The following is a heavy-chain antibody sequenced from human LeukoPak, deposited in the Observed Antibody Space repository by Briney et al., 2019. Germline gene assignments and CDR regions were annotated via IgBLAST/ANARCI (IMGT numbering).Heavy chain of an antibody. CDR2: IYYSGST. V-gene: IGHV4-59*01. Sequence: SETLSLACTVSGGSISSYYWSWIRQPPGKGLEWIGYIYYSGSTNYNPSLKSRVTISVDTSKNQFSLKLSSVTAADTAVYYCGRDGYYYGSGIFSAFDIWGQGTMVTVSS. CDR1: GGSISSYY. D-gene: IGHD3-10*01. CDR3: GRDGYYYGSGIFSAFDI. J-gene: IGHJ3*02.